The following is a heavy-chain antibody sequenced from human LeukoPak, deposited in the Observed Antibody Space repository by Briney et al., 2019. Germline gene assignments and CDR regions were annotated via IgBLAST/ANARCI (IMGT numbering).Heavy chain of an antibody. Sequence: PGGSLRLSCAASGFTFSSYAMSWVRQAPGKGLEWVANIKQDGSEKYYVDSVKGRFTISRDNAKNSLYLQMNSLRAEDTAVYYCARDPTYYLRYGYFDSWGQGTLVTVPS. V-gene: IGHV3-7*01. CDR2: IKQDGSEK. CDR1: GFTFSSYA. D-gene: IGHD1-26*01. J-gene: IGHJ4*02. CDR3: ARDPTYYLRYGYFDS.